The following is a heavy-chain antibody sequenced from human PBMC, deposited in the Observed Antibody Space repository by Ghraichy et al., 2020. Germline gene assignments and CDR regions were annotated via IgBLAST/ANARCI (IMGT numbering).Heavy chain of an antibody. CDR2: ISGSGGTT. J-gene: IGHJ6*03. CDR1: GISFASYA. CDR3: AKGGSHPSGNSRYELFYPSCDMDV. D-gene: IGHD1-1*01. V-gene: IGHV3-23*01. Sequence: GGSLRLSCAASGISFASYAMTWVRQAPGKGLEWVSAISGSGGTTYYADSVKGRFTISRENSKNTLYLQMNGLRADDTATYFCAKGGSHPSGNSRYELFYPSCDMDVGGKGTTVTVSS.